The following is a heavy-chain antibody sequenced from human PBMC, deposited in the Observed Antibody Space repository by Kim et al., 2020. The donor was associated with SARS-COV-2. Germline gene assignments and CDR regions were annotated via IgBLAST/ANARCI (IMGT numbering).Heavy chain of an antibody. D-gene: IGHD6-13*01. CDR3: GRVGSSSWYGQFDY. Sequence: ARKFQGRVTITADESTSTAYMELSSLRSEDTAVYYCGRVGSSSWYGQFDYWGQGTLVTVSS. J-gene: IGHJ4*02. V-gene: IGHV1-69*01.